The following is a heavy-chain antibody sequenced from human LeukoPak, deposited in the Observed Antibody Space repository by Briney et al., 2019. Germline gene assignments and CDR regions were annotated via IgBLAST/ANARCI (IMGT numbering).Heavy chain of an antibody. J-gene: IGHJ6*04. CDR1: GFTVSSNY. V-gene: IGHV3-66*03. CDR2: IYSCGST. D-gene: IGHD2-15*01. Sequence: QAGGSLRLSCAASGFTVSSNYMSWVRQAPGKGLEWVSVIYSCGSTYYADSVKGRFTISRDNSKNTLYLQMNSLRAEDTAVYHCARTRDIYYGMDVWGKGTTVTVSS. CDR3: ARTRDIYYGMDV.